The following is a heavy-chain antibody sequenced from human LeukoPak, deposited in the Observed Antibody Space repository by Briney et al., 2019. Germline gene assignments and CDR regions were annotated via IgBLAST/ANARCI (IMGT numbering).Heavy chain of an antibody. J-gene: IGHJ4*02. CDR2: ISAYNGNT. V-gene: IGHV1-18*01. D-gene: IGHD3-10*01. CDR3: ARDKYYGSGSSPSDY. Sequence: EASVKVSCKASGYTFTSYGISWVRQAPGQGLEWMGWISAYNGNTNYAQKLQGRVTMTTDTSTSTAYMELRSLRSDDTAVYYCARDKYYGSGSSPSDYWGQGTLVTVSS. CDR1: GYTFTSYG.